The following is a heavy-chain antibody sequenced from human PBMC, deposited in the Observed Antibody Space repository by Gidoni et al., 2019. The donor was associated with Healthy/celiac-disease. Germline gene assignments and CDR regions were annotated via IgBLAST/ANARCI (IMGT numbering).Heavy chain of an antibody. V-gene: IGHV4-59*01. CDR3: ARDQRGELLFDY. D-gene: IGHD1-26*01. J-gene: IGHJ4*02. CDR2: IYYSGST. Sequence: QVQLQESGPGLVKPSETLSLTCTASGGSISSYYWSWIRQPPGKGLEWIGYIYYSGSTNYNPSLKSRVTISVDTSKNQFSLKLGSVTAADTAVYYCARDQRGELLFDYWCQGTLVTVSS. CDR1: GGSISSYY.